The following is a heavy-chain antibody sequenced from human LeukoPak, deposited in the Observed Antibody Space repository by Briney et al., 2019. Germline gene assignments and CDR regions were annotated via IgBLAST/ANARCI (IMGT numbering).Heavy chain of an antibody. D-gene: IGHD6-6*01. V-gene: IGHV1-8*01. CDR2: MNPNSGNT. CDR1: GYTFTSYD. J-gene: IGHJ5*02. CDR3: ARELLGYSSSSESNWFDP. Sequence: ASVKVSCKASGYTFTSYDINWVRQATGQGLEWMGWMNPNSGNTGYAQKFQGRVTMTRNTSISTAYMELSSLRSEDTAVYYCARELLGYSSSSESNWFDPWGQGTLVTVSS.